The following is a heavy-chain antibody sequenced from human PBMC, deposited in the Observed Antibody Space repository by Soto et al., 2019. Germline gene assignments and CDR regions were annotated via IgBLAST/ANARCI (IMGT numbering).Heavy chain of an antibody. J-gene: IGHJ4*02. CDR1: GYTFTSYG. D-gene: IGHD1-7*01. CDR2: ISAYNGKT. CDR3: ARTLDNWNSDD. Sequence: QVQLVQSGAEVKKPGASVKVSCRASGYTFTSYGISWVRQAPGQGLEWMGWISAYNGKTNYAQKLQGRVTMTTDTSTSTAYMELRRQRPDGTAVYYCARTLDNWNSDDWGQGTLVTVSS. V-gene: IGHV1-18*01.